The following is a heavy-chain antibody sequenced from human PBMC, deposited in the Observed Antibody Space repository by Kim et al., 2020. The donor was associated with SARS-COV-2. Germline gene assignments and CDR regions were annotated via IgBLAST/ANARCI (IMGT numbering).Heavy chain of an antibody. D-gene: IGHD1-7*01. J-gene: IGHJ4*02. Sequence: SVKGRFTISSDNSKNTLYLQMNSLRAEDTAVYYCAKGLAYRVVVRLELRYWGQGTLVTVSS. V-gene: IGHV3-23*01. CDR3: AKGLAYRVVVRLELRY.